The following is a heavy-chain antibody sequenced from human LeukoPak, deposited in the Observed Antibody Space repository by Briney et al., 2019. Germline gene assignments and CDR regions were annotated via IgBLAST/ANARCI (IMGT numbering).Heavy chain of an antibody. J-gene: IGHJ4*02. CDR2: IYYSGST. CDR3: ARYYDSSGYFSIKYFDY. V-gene: IGHV4-59*01. D-gene: IGHD3-22*01. CDR1: GGSISSYY. Sequence: PSETLSLTCTVSGGSISSYYWSWIRQPPGKGLEWIGYIYYSGSTNYNPSPKSRVTISVDTSKNQFSLKLSSVTAADTAVYYCARYYDSSGYFSIKYFDYWGQGTLVTVSS.